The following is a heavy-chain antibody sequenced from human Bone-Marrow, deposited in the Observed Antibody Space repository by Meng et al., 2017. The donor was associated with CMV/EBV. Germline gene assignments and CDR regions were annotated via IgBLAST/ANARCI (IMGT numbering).Heavy chain of an antibody. CDR3: ARSRRWLQLPLDD. J-gene: IGHJ4*01. CDR2: ISYDGSNK. D-gene: IGHD5-24*01. CDR1: GFTFSSYA. V-gene: IGHV3-30*04. Sequence: GESLKISCAASGFTFSSYAMHWVRQAPGKGLEWVAVISYDGSNKYYADSVKGRFTISRDNSKNTLYLQMNSLRAEDTAVYYCARSRRWLQLPLDDWGQGTLVTVSS.